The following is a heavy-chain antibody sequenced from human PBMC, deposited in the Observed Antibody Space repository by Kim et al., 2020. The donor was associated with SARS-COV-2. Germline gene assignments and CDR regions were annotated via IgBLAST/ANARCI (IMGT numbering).Heavy chain of an antibody. D-gene: IGHD6-13*01. CDR2: ISGSGGST. J-gene: IGHJ5*02. Sequence: GGSLRVSCAASGFTFTSYAMSWVRQAPGKGLEWVSGISGSGGSTYYADSVKGRFTISRDNSKNTLYLQMNSLRAEDTAVYYCAKDGSSSWYGWFDPWGQGTLVTVSS. V-gene: IGHV3-23*01. CDR3: AKDGSSSWYGWFDP. CDR1: GFTFTSYA.